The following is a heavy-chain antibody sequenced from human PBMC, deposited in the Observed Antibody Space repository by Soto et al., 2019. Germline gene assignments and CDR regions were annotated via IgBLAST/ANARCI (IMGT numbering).Heavy chain of an antibody. CDR1: GGTFNIYT. Sequence: QVQLVQSGAEVKKPGSSVKVSCKASGGTFNIYTISWVRQAPGQGLEWMGRIIPILGIANYAQKFQGRVTXXAENSTGTAYLELSSMRSEDTAVYYCAAEYGGTSAWGQGTLVTVSS. CDR3: AAEYGGTSA. CDR2: IIPILGIA. D-gene: IGHD4-17*01. J-gene: IGHJ4*02. V-gene: IGHV1-69*02.